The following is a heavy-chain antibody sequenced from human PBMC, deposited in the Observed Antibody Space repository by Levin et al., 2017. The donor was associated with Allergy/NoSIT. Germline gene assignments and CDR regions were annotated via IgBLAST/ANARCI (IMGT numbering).Heavy chain of an antibody. V-gene: IGHV3-21*01. CDR2: ISSSSSYI. CDR1: GFPFSSYS. Sequence: LSLTCAASGFPFSSYSMNWVRQAPGKGLEWVSSISSSSSYIYYADSVKGRFTISRDNAKNSLYLQMNSLRAEDTAVYYCARSSRGSDAFDIWGQGTMVTVSS. J-gene: IGHJ3*02. D-gene: IGHD2-2*01. CDR3: ARSSRGSDAFDI.